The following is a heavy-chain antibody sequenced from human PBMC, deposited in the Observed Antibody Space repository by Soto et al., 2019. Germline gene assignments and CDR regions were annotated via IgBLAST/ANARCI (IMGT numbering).Heavy chain of an antibody. V-gene: IGHV4-59*01. J-gene: IGHJ5*02. CDR1: GGSISSYY. Sequence: PSETLSLTCTVSGGSISSYYWSWIRQPPGKGLEWIGYIYYSVSTNYNPSLKSRVTISVDTSKNQFSLKLSSVTAADTAVYYCARADYDILTGPWGQGTLVTVSS. D-gene: IGHD3-9*01. CDR2: IYYSVST. CDR3: ARADYDILTGP.